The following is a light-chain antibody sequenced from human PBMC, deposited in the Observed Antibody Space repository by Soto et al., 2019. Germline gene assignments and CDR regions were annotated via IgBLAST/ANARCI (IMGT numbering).Light chain of an antibody. V-gene: IGKV1-5*01. CDR2: DAS. Sequence: DIPMTQSPATLSASVGDRVTITCRARQSISTWLAWYQQTPGKAPKLLMYDASTLESGAPARFSGSGSGTEFTLTISSLQPEDFATYHCQEYKTWTFGQGTKLDI. CDR1: QSISTW. J-gene: IGKJ1*01. CDR3: QEYKTWT.